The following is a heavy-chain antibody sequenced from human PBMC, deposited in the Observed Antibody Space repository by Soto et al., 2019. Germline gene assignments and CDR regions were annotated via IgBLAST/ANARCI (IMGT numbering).Heavy chain of an antibody. CDR3: ARQRGSGWFDY. CDR1: GFTFSSYS. J-gene: IGHJ4*02. Sequence: EVQLVESGGGLVKPGGSLRLSCAASGFTFSSYSMNWVRQAPGKGLEWVSSISSSSSYIYYADSVKGRFTISRDNAKNSLYLQMNSLRAEDTAVYSCARQRGSGWFDYWGQGTLVTVSS. V-gene: IGHV3-21*01. D-gene: IGHD2-15*01. CDR2: ISSSSSYI.